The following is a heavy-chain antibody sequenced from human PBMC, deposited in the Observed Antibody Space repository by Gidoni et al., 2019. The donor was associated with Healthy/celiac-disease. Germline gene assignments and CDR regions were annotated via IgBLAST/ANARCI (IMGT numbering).Heavy chain of an antibody. J-gene: IGHJ5*02. CDR3: ARSVYGGYEDPTPWFDP. CDR2: ISAYNGNT. D-gene: IGHD5-12*01. CDR1: GYPFTSYG. Sequence: QVQLVQSGAEVKKPGASVKVSCKASGYPFTSYGISWVRQAPGQGLEWMGWISAYNGNTNYAQKLQGRVTMTTDTSTSTAYMELRSLRSDDTAVYYCARSVYGGYEDPTPWFDPWGQGTLVTVSS. V-gene: IGHV1-18*01.